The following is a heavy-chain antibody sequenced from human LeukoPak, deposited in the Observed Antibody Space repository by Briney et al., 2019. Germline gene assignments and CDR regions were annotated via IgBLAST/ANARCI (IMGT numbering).Heavy chain of an antibody. CDR2: IIPIFGTA. V-gene: IGHV1-69*05. Sequence: ASVKVSCKASGYTFTSYGISWVRQAPGQGLEWMGGIIPIFGTANYAQKFQGRVTITTDESTSTAYMELSSLRSEDTAVYYCARVGSGAVAALDYWGQGTLVTVSS. D-gene: IGHD6-19*01. CDR1: GYTFTSYG. CDR3: ARVGSGAVAALDY. J-gene: IGHJ4*02.